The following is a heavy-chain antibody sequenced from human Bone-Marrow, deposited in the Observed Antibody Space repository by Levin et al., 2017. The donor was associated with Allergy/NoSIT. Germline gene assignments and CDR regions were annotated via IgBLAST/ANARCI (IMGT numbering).Heavy chain of an antibody. Sequence: GGSLRLSCAASGFTFSSYTMNWVRQAPGKGLEWVSSISGSSSYITFSDSVKGRLTISRDNAKNSLFLQRNNLRAEDTAVYYCARRNDFWSRTHGGYYFFMDVWGTGTTVTVSS. V-gene: IGHV3-21*01. D-gene: IGHD3-3*01. CDR3: ARRNDFWSRTHGGYYFFMDV. J-gene: IGHJ6*03. CDR1: GFTFSSYT. CDR2: ISGSSSYI.